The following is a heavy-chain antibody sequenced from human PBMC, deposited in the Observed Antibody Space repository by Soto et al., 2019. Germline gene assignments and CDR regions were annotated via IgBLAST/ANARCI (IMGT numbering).Heavy chain of an antibody. J-gene: IGHJ6*02. CDR1: GGSISSSSYY. CDR2: IYYSGST. Sequence: PSETLSLICALSGGSISSSSYYWVWIRPPPGKGLEWIGSIYYSGSTYYNPSLKSRVTISVDTSKNQFSLKLNSVTAADTAVYYCAITGVGATTYYYYGMDVWGQGTTVTVSS. D-gene: IGHD1-26*01. V-gene: IGHV4-39*01. CDR3: AITGVGATTYYYYGMDV.